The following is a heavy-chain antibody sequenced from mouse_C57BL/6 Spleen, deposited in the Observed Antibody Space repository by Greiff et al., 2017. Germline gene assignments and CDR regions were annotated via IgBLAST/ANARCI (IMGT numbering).Heavy chain of an antibody. J-gene: IGHJ1*03. Sequence: VKLMESGAELVKPGASVKISCKASGYAFSSYWMNWVKQRPGKGLEWIGQIYPGDGDTNYNGKFKGKATLTADKSSSTAYMQLSSLTSEDSAVYYGAGYPYCYGSSHRGFGVWGTGTTVTVSS. V-gene: IGHV1-80*01. CDR3: AGYPYCYGSSHRGFGV. D-gene: IGHD1-1*01. CDR2: IYPGDGDT. CDR1: GYAFSSYW.